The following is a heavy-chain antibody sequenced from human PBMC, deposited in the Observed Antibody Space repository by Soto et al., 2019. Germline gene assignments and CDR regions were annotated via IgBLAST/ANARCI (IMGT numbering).Heavy chain of an antibody. V-gene: IGHV1-8*01. D-gene: IGHD2-15*01. CDR2: MNPDSGHA. Sequence: ASVKVSCKASGYTFTNSDINWVRQAPGQGLEWMGWMNPDSGHAAYAQKFQGRVTLTTSTSTSTVYVEMRSLGSEDTAVYYCARRPHCSGGICYYGLDNWGQGTLVTVSS. J-gene: IGHJ4*02. CDR1: GYTFTNSD. CDR3: ARRPHCSGGICYYGLDN.